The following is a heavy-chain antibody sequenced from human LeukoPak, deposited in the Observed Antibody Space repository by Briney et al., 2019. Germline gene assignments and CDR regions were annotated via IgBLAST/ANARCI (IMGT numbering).Heavy chain of an antibody. V-gene: IGHV4-59*08. CDR3: AKYGNSGWVIDN. Sequence: PSETLSLTCTVSGGSIGSDYWTWIRQPPGKGLEYIGYIYYTGGTNYNPSLKSRVTISVDTSKDQFSLKLSSVTAADTAVYFCAKYGNSGWVIDNWGQGTLVTVSS. D-gene: IGHD6-19*01. J-gene: IGHJ4*02. CDR1: GGSIGSDY. CDR2: IYYTGGT.